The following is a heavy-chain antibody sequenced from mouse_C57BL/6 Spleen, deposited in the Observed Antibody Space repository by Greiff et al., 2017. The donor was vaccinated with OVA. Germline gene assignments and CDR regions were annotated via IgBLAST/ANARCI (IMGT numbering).Heavy chain of an antibody. D-gene: IGHD2-4*01. CDR2: INYDGSST. CDR1: GFTFSDYY. Sequence: EVQRVESEGGLVQPGSSMKLSCTASGFTFSDYYMAWVRQVPEKGLEWVANINYDGSSTYYLDSLKSRFIISRDNAKNILYLQMSSLKSEDTATYYCARGGYDYDKDAMDYWGQGTSVTVSS. CDR3: ARGGYDYDKDAMDY. J-gene: IGHJ4*01. V-gene: IGHV5-16*01.